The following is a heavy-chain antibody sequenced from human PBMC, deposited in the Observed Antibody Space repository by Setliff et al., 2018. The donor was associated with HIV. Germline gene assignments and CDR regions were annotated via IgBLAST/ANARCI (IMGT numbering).Heavy chain of an antibody. J-gene: IGHJ4*02. D-gene: IGHD3-22*01. CDR2: INTNTGKP. V-gene: IGHV7-4-1*02. Sequence: ASVKVSCKASGYTFTSYAMNWVRQAPGQGLEWMGWINTNTGKPTYAQGFTGRFVFSLDTSVSAAYLQMSSLKAEDTAVYYCARSLVPYYYDSSGPYFDYWGQGTLVTVSS. CDR1: GYTFTSYA. CDR3: ARSLVPYYYDSSGPYFDY.